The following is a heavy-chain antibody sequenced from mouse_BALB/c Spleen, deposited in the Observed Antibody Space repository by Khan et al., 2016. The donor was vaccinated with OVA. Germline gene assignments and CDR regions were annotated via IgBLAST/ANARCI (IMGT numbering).Heavy chain of an antibody. D-gene: IGHD1-1*02. CDR3: TGGRTY. Sequence: EVQLQESGPGLVQPSQSLSLTCTVTGYSITSDYAWNWIRPFPGNKLEWMGSISYNGSNSYTPSLKSRISITRDTSKNQFFLQLNSVTTEDTATYYGTGGRTYWGQGTLVTVSA. CDR2: ISYNGSN. J-gene: IGHJ3*01. CDR1: GYSITSDYA. V-gene: IGHV3-2*02.